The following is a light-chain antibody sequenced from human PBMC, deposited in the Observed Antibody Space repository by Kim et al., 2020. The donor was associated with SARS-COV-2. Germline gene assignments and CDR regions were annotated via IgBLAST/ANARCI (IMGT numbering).Light chain of an antibody. J-gene: IGLJ3*02. CDR1: KLGNKY. CDR3: QAWVRTTVV. V-gene: IGLV3-1*01. Sequence: SYELTQPPSVSVSPGQTASITCSGDKLGNKYTCWYQQKPGQSPVLVIYQDSKRPSGIPERFSGPNSGNTATLTISGTQAMDEADYYCQAWVRTTVVFGGG. CDR2: QDS.